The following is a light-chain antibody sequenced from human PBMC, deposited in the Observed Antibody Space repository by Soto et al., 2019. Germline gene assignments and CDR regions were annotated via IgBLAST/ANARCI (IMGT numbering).Light chain of an antibody. CDR1: PSGSSSS. CDR3: QQHSSWSRT. J-gene: IGKJ1*01. Sequence: ILLSLVPGGLSLSPGERATLSWRASPSGSSSSLAWCQQKPGQAPRLLIYDASSRATGIPARFSGSGSGTDFTLTISRLEPEDFAVYYCQQHSSWSRTFGQGTKVDIK. CDR2: DAS. V-gene: IGKV3-20*01.